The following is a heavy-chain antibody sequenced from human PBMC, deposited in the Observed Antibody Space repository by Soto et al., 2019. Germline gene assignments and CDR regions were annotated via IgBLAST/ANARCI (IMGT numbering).Heavy chain of an antibody. CDR2: ITNSGRST. D-gene: IGHD6-19*01. V-gene: IGHV3-23*01. Sequence: GGSLRLSCAASGFTFSNYAMSWVRQAPGKGLEWVSSITNSGRSTYYADSVKGRFTISRDNSKNTLYLQMNSLRADDTAVYYCAKRGAYNSGWVGDIGYWGQGNLVTVSS. CDR1: GFTFSNYA. CDR3: AKRGAYNSGWVGDIGY. J-gene: IGHJ4*02.